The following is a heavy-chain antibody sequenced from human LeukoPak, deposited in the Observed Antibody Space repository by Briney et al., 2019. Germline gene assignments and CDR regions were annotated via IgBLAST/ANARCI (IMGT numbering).Heavy chain of an antibody. V-gene: IGHV3-66*01. Sequence: GGSLRLSCTVSGFTVSSNSMSWVRQAPGRGLEWVSVIYSGGSTYYADSVKGRFTISRDNSKNTLYLQMNSLRAEDTAVYYCARDLYDSSGYPAKNFDYWGQGTLVTVSS. D-gene: IGHD3-22*01. J-gene: IGHJ4*02. CDR1: GFTVSSNS. CDR2: IYSGGST. CDR3: ARDLYDSSGYPAKNFDY.